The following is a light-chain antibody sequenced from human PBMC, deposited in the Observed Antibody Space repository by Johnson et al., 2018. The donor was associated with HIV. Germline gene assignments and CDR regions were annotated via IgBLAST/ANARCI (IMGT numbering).Light chain of an antibody. J-gene: IGLJ1*01. Sequence: QSVLTQPPSVSAAPGQKVAISCSGSSSNIGNNYVSWYQQVPGTAPKLLIYDNNRRPSGIPDRFSGSKSGSLATLGITGLQTGDEADYYCGTWDTSLSAMGLGTGTKVTVL. V-gene: IGLV1-51*01. CDR1: SSNIGNNY. CDR3: GTWDTSLSAMG. CDR2: DNN.